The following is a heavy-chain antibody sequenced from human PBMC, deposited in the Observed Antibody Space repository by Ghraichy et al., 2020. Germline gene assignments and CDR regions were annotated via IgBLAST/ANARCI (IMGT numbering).Heavy chain of an antibody. Sequence: LSLTCAASGFTFSSYAMHWVRQAPGKGLEWVAVISYDGSNKYYADSVKGRFTISRDNSKNTLYLQMNSLRAEDTAVYYCARGPVGYWGQGTLVTVSS. J-gene: IGHJ4*02. CDR3: ARGPVGY. CDR1: GFTFSSYA. D-gene: IGHD3-10*01. CDR2: ISYDGSNK. V-gene: IGHV3-30*01.